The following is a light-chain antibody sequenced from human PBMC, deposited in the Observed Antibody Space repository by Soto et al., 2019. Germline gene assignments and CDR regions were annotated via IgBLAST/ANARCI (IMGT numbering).Light chain of an antibody. Sequence: ERVLTQSAATRSLSPGERAALACRVRQSGSSGYLAWYQQKPGQAPRLLIYGASSRATGIPDRFSGSGSGTDFTLTISRLEPEDFAVYYCQQYGSSPTTFGQGTKVDIK. V-gene: IGKV3-20*01. CDR1: QSGSSGY. J-gene: IGKJ1*01. CDR2: GAS. CDR3: QQYGSSPTT.